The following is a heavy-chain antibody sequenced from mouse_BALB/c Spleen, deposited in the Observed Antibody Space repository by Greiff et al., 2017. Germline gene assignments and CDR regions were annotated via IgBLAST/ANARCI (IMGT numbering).Heavy chain of an antibody. J-gene: IGHJ4*01. Sequence: EVQLQQSGAELVKPGASVKLSCTASGFNIKDTYMHWVKQRPEQGLEWIGRIDPANGNTKYDPKFQGKATITADTSSNTAYLQLSSLTSEDTAVYYCARWGVVADYYAMDYWGQGTAVTVSS. CDR2: IDPANGNT. V-gene: IGHV14-3*02. CDR3: ARWGVVADYYAMDY. D-gene: IGHD1-1*01. CDR1: GFNIKDTY.